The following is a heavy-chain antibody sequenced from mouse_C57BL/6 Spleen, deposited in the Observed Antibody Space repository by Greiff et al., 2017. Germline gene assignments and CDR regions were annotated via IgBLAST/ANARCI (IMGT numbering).Heavy chain of an antibody. CDR3: TRDRGPIYYDYDGAMDY. J-gene: IGHJ4*01. CDR1: GFTFSSYA. Sequence: EVQVVESGEGLVKPGGSLKLSCAASGFTFSSYAMSWVRQTPEKRLEWVAYISSGGDYIYYADTVKGRFTISRDNARNTLYLQMSSLKSEDTAMYYCTRDRGPIYYDYDGAMDYWGQGTSVTVSS. D-gene: IGHD2-4*01. V-gene: IGHV5-9-1*02. CDR2: ISSGGDYI.